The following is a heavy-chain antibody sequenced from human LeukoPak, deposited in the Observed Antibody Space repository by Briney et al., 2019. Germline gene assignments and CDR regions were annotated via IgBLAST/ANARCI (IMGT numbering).Heavy chain of an antibody. D-gene: IGHD6-13*01. CDR3: AKGGPQLGLIDY. J-gene: IGHJ4*02. Sequence: PGGSLRLSCAASGFTFDDYAMHWVRQAPGKGLERVSLISGDGGSTYYADSVKGRFTISRDNSKNSLYLQMNSLRTEDTALYYCAKGGPQLGLIDYWGQGTLVTVSS. V-gene: IGHV3-43*02. CDR1: GFTFDDYA. CDR2: ISGDGGST.